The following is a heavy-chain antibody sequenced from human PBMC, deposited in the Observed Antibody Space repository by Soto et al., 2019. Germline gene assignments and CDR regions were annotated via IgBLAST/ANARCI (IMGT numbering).Heavy chain of an antibody. CDR3: ARDGTEYYGEYYDY. V-gene: IGHV3-11*01. J-gene: IGHJ4*02. Sequence: GGSLRLSCATSGFTFSDYYMSWIRQAPGKGLGWVSYIGTRGNTKYYADSVRGRFTISRDNAKNSLYLQMNSLRADDTAVYYCARDGTEYYGEYYDYWGQGIPVTVYS. D-gene: IGHD4-17*01. CDR2: IGTRGNTK. CDR1: GFTFSDYY.